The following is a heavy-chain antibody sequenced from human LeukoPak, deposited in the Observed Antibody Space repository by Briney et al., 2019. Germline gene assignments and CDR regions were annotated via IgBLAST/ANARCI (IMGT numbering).Heavy chain of an antibody. D-gene: IGHD2-2*02. CDR2: MNPNSGNT. CDR1: GYTFTSYD. Sequence: ASVKVSCKASGYTFTSYDINWVRQATGQGPEWMGWMNPNSGNTGYAQKFQGRVTMTRNTSISTAYMELSSLRSEDTAVYYCARGEGYCSSTSCYSYGMDVWGQGTTVTVSS. CDR3: ARGEGYCSSTSCYSYGMDV. J-gene: IGHJ6*02. V-gene: IGHV1-8*01.